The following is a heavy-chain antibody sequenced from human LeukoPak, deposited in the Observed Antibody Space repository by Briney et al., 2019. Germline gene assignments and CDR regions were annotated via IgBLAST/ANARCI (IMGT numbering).Heavy chain of an antibody. CDR3: ARVEPGTAGLFDY. Sequence: PSQTLSLTCTVSGGSISSGSYYWSWIRQPAGKGLEWIGRIYTSGSTNYNPSLKSRVTMSVDTSKNQFSLKLSSVTAADTAVYYCARVEPGTAGLFDYWGQGTLVTVSS. D-gene: IGHD1-1*01. CDR2: IYTSGST. J-gene: IGHJ4*02. V-gene: IGHV4-61*02. CDR1: GGSISSGSYY.